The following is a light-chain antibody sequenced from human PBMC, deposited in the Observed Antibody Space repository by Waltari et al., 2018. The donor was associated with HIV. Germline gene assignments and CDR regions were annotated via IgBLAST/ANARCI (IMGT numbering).Light chain of an antibody. J-gene: IGKJ4*01. V-gene: IGKV1-33*01. Sequence: DIQMTQSTPSLSASVGDRVTITCQASQDIRNFLNWYQQKPGQVPKLLIYDASNLETGVPSRFSGSGSGTDFTLTISSLQPDDIATYYCQQYNNVPLTFGGGTKVEIK. CDR3: QQYNNVPLT. CDR1: QDIRNF. CDR2: DAS.